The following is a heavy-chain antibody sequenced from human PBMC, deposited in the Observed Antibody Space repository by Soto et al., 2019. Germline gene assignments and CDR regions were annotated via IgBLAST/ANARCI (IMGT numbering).Heavy chain of an antibody. D-gene: IGHD5-12*01. V-gene: IGHV1-2*04. J-gene: IGHJ3*02. Sequence: ASVKVSCKASGYTFTGYYMHWVRQAPGQGLEWMGWINPNSGGTNYAQKFQGWVTMTRDTSISTAYMELSRLRSDDTAVYYCARGLMEWLRNGWVVPDAFDIWGQGTMVTVSS. CDR1: GYTFTGYY. CDR3: ARGLMEWLRNGWVVPDAFDI. CDR2: INPNSGGT.